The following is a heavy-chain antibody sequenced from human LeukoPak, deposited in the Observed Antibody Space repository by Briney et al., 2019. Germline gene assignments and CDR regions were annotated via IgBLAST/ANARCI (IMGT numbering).Heavy chain of an antibody. CDR3: ARESISGGWFDP. J-gene: IGHJ5*02. Sequence: SQTLSLTCTVSGDSIRSGDYYWNWIRQPPGKGLEWIGYIYYSGSTYYNPSLKSRVTISVDTSKNQFSLKLSSVTAADTALYYCARESISGGWFDPWGQGVLVTVSS. D-gene: IGHD6-6*01. CDR2: IYYSGST. CDR1: GDSIRSGDYY. V-gene: IGHV4-30-4*08.